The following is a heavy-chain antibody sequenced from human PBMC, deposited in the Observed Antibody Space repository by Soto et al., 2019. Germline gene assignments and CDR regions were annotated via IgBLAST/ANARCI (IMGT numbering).Heavy chain of an antibody. J-gene: IGHJ3*02. CDR1: GFTFSSYS. D-gene: IGHD3-10*01. CDR3: ARVNMGAASAFDI. Sequence: PGGSLRLSCAASGFTFSSYSMNWVRQAPGKGLEWVSSISSSSSYIYYADSVKGRFTISSDNAKTSLYLQMNSLRAEDTAVYYCARVNMGAASAFDICGQGTMVTVSS. CDR2: ISSSSSYI. V-gene: IGHV3-21*01.